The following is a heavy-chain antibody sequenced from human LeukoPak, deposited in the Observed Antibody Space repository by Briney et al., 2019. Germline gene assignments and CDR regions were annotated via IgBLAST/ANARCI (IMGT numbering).Heavy chain of an antibody. CDR3: VVGGGIY. V-gene: IGHV3-74*03. D-gene: IGHD1-26*01. CDR1: GFTLSNDW. J-gene: IGHJ4*02. CDR2: ISSDGTNT. Sequence: PGGSLRLSCAASGFTLSNDWTPWVRQAPGKGLVWVSRISSDGTNTLYADSVKGRFTISRDNARNTLHLQMNSLRADDTAVYYCVVGGGIYWGQGTLVTVS.